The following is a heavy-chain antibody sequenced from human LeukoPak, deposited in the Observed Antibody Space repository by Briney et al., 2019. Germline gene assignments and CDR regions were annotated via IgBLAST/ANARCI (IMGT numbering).Heavy chain of an antibody. CDR1: GFTFSSYA. D-gene: IGHD6-13*01. CDR3: AKAFRDYDSSSYSAFDI. V-gene: IGHV3-23*01. J-gene: IGHJ3*02. Sequence: GGSLRLSCAASGFTFSSYAMSWVRQAPGKGLEWVSTITGRTYYADPVKGRCTVSRDNSKHILYRQMSSLRADDTAVYYCAKAFRDYDSSSYSAFDIWPRDNGHRLF. CDR2: ITGRT.